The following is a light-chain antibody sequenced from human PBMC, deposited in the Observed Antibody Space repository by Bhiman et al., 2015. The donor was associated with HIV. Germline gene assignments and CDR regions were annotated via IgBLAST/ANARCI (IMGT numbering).Light chain of an antibody. CDR1: RSNIGANYR. V-gene: IGLV1-44*01. CDR2: RNN. J-gene: IGLJ3*02. Sequence: QSVLTQPPSLSGAPGQSITISCTGSRSNIGANYRVNWYQQHPQMAPKLLIYRNNQRPSGVPDRFSGSKSGTSASLAITGLQAEDEADYNCAAWDDSLNGLWVFGGGTKLTVL. CDR3: AAWDDSLNGLWV.